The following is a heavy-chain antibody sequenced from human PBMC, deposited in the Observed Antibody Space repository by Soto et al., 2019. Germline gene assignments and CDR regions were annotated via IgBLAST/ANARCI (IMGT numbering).Heavy chain of an antibody. CDR2: IYFDGSL. CDR3: ARSSIKPQVFMYPFDY. CDR1: GASVSHGD. D-gene: IGHD3-3*01. Sequence: SETLSLTSNVAGASVSHGDWSWIRQQPGKGLEWIGFIYFDGSLNYNPSLTSRVTISVETSKNQFSLRLNSVTAADTAVYYCARSSIKPQVFMYPFDYWSQGTLVTVSS. V-gene: IGHV4-4*08. J-gene: IGHJ4*02.